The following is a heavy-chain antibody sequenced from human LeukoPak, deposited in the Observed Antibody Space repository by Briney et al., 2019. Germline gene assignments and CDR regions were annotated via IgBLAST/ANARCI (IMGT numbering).Heavy chain of an antibody. D-gene: IGHD6-13*01. Sequence: PSETLSLTCTVSGGSISSYYWSWIRQPPRKGLEWIGYIYYSGSTNYNPSLKSRVTISVDTSKNQFSLKPSSVTAADTAVYYCAREGAAAEGFDYWGQGTLVTVSS. J-gene: IGHJ4*02. CDR2: IYYSGST. CDR1: GGSISSYY. CDR3: AREGAAAEGFDY. V-gene: IGHV4-59*01.